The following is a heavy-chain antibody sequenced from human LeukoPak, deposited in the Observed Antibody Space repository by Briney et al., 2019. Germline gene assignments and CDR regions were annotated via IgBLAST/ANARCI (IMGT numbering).Heavy chain of an antibody. J-gene: IGHJ4*02. CDR1: GFTFSSYA. Sequence: GGSLRLSCAASGFTFSSYAMHWVRQAPGKGLEWVAVISYDGSNKYYADSVKGRFTISRDNSKNTLYLQMNSLRAEDTAVYYCARGVRDILQTLTAGYYFDYWGQGTLVTVSS. D-gene: IGHD5-24*01. CDR3: ARGVRDILQTLTAGYYFDY. V-gene: IGHV3-30-3*01. CDR2: ISYDGSNK.